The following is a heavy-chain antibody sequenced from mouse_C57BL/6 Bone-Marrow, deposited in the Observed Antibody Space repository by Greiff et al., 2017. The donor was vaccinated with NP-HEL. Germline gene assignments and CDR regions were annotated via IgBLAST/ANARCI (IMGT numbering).Heavy chain of an antibody. D-gene: IGHD2-2*01. CDR1: GYTFTEYT. CDR2: FYPGSGSI. Sequence: QVQLKQSGAELVKPGASVKLSCKASGYTFTEYTIHWVKQRSGQGLEWIGWFYPGSGSIKYNEKFKDKATLTADKSSSTVYMELSRLTSEDSAVYFCARHEDVWNGYDGYFDYWGKGTTLTVSS. V-gene: IGHV1-62-2*01. J-gene: IGHJ2*01. CDR3: ARHEDVWNGYDGYFDY.